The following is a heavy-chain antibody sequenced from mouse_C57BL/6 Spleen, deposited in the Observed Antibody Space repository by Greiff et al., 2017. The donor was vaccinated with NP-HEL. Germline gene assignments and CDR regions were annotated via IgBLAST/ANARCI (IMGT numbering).Heavy chain of an antibody. Sequence: VQLQQPGAELVMPGASVKLSCKASGYTFTSYWMHWVKQRPGQGLEWIGEIDPSDSYTNYNQKFKGKSTLTVDKSSSTAYMQLSSLTSEDSAVYYCARYGAYGNYGYYAMDYWGQGTSVTVSS. CDR1: GYTFTSYW. CDR2: IDPSDSYT. D-gene: IGHD2-1*01. J-gene: IGHJ4*01. V-gene: IGHV1-69*01. CDR3: ARYGAYGNYGYYAMDY.